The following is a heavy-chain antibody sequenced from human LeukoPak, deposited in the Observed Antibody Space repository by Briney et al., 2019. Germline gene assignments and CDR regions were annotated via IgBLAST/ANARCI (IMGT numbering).Heavy chain of an antibody. CDR2: ISAYNGNT. D-gene: IGHD3-22*01. Sequence: ASVKVSCKASGYTFTSCGISWVRQAPGQGLEWMGWISAYNGNTNYAQKLQGRVTMTTDTSTSTAYMELRSLRSDDTAVYYCARDSPTYYYDSSGYYLPRYWGQGTLVTVSS. J-gene: IGHJ4*02. V-gene: IGHV1-18*01. CDR1: GYTFTSCG. CDR3: ARDSPTYYYDSSGYYLPRY.